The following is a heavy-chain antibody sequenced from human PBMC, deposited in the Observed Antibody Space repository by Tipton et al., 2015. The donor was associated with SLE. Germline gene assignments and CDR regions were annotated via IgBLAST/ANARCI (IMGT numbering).Heavy chain of an antibody. CDR3: ATYYYDTSGFDY. D-gene: IGHD3-22*01. J-gene: IGHJ4*02. Sequence: LRLSCTVSGGAISRSSYYWGWIRQPPGKGLEWIGSSYYSGTTYYSPSLKSRVTISVDTSNNQFSLKLSSVTAADTAVYYCATYYYDTSGFDYWGQGTLVTVSS. V-gene: IGHV4-39*01. CDR2: SYYSGTT. CDR1: GGAISRSSYY.